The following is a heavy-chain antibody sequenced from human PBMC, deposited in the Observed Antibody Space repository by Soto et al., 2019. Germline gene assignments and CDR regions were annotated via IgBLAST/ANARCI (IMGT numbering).Heavy chain of an antibody. Sequence: GGSLRLSCAPSGFTFSSYGMHWVRQPPGKGLEWVGRIKSKTDGGTTDYAAPVKGRFTISRDDSKNTLYLQMNSLKTEDTAVYYCTTDLPVAGSVDAFDIWGQGTMVTVSS. CDR1: GFTFSSYG. D-gene: IGHD6-19*01. CDR2: IKSKTDGGTT. CDR3: TTDLPVAGSVDAFDI. J-gene: IGHJ3*02. V-gene: IGHV3-15*01.